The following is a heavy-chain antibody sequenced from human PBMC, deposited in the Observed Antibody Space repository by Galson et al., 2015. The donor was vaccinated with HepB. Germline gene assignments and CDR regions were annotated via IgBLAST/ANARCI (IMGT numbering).Heavy chain of an antibody. V-gene: IGHV3-43*01. CDR2: ISWDAVST. CDR3: PKGTQSSGWYASDY. D-gene: IGHD6-19*01. J-gene: IGHJ4*02. Sequence: SLRLSCAASGFTFDDHTMQWVRQVPGKGLEWVSLISWDAVSTYYADSVKGRFTISRENNKNSLYLQVNSLRTEDTAFYYCPKGTQSSGWYASDYWGQGTLVIVSS. CDR1: GFTFDDHT.